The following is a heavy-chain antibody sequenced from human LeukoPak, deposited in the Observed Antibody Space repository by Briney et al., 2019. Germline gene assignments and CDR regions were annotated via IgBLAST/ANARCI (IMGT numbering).Heavy chain of an antibody. CDR3: AKDLIRFLEWLLPTYFDY. CDR1: GFTFSSYW. V-gene: IGHV3-7*03. CDR2: IKQDGSEK. D-gene: IGHD3-3*01. Sequence: GGSLRLSCAASGFTFSSYWMSWVRQAPGKGLEWVANIKQDGSEKYYVDSVKGRFTISRDNSKNTLYLQMNSLRAEDTAVYYCAKDLIRFLEWLLPTYFDYWGQGTLVTVSS. J-gene: IGHJ4*02.